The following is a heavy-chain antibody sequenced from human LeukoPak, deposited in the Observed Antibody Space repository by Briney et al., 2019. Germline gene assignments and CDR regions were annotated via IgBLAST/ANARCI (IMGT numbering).Heavy chain of an antibody. Sequence: GGSLRLSCAASGFTFSSYSMNWVRQAPGKGLEWVSSISSSSSYIYYADSVKGRFTISRDNAKNPLYLQMNSLRAEDTAVYYCARDRNSVMMGAAAPRNDYWGQGTLVTVSS. CDR3: ARDRNSVMMGAAAPRNDY. CDR2: ISSSSSYI. V-gene: IGHV3-21*01. J-gene: IGHJ4*02. D-gene: IGHD1-26*01. CDR1: GFTFSSYS.